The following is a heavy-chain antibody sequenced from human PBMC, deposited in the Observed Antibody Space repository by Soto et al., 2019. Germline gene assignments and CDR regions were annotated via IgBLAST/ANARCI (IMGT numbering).Heavy chain of an antibody. D-gene: IGHD5-18*01. CDR1: GFTFSDYS. V-gene: IGHV3-21*01. J-gene: IGHJ4*02. CDR2: ISSSSYYT. CDR3: AGGSDNYGPNEY. Sequence: PGGSLRLSCAASGFTFSDYSINWVRQAPGKGLEWVSCISSSSYYTFYAASVKGRFTISRDNAKNSLYLQMNSLRAEDTAVYYCAGGSDNYGPNEYWGQGTLVTVSS.